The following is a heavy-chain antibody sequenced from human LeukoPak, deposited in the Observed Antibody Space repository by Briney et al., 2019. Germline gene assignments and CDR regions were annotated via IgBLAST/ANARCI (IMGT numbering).Heavy chain of an antibody. CDR2: ISWNSGSI. V-gene: IGHV3-9*01. D-gene: IGHD4-17*01. CDR1: GFTFDDYA. J-gene: IGHJ4*02. Sequence: PGGALRLSCAASGFTFDDYAMNWVRQAPGKGLEWVSGISWNSGSIGYADAVKGRFTISRDNAKNCLYLQTNSLRAEDTALYYCAKDMNYGDYGPLDYWGQGALVTVSS. CDR3: AKDMNYGDYGPLDY.